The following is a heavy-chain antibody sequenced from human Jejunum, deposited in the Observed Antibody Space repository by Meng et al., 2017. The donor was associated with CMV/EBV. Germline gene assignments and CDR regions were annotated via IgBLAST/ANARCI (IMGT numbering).Heavy chain of an antibody. CDR2: INHDGTET. D-gene: IGHD3-3*01. CDR3: VKDFAWSIDF. Sequence: EWRLVELGRGLFHPGGSLRLSCAASGFSFSASVMHWVRQDPGQGLVWVARINHDGTETIYRDSVRGRFTVSRDNTKNTVSLEMNSLRVEDTALYYCVKDFAWSIDFWGQGVLVTVSS. CDR1: GFSFSASV. V-gene: IGHV3-74*01. J-gene: IGHJ4*02.